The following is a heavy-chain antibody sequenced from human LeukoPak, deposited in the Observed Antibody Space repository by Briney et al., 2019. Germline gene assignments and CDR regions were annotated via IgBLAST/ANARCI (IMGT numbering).Heavy chain of an antibody. Sequence: SETLSLTCAVSGGSIGSYYWSWLRQPPGRGLGWIGYIYYSGTTNYNPSLKSRVTISVDTSKNQFSLKLTSVTAADRVIDCCAREDPLATVREGLDVWGQGTPVTVSS. V-gene: IGHV4-59*01. CDR1: GGSIGSYY. CDR3: AREDPLATVREGLDV. CDR2: IYYSGTT. J-gene: IGHJ6*02. D-gene: IGHD4-17*01.